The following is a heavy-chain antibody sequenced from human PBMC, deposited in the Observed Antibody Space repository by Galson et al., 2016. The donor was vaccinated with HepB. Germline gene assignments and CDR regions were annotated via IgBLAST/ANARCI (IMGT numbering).Heavy chain of an antibody. CDR3: APAAGRVRFVP. CDR2: INEDGSTE. Sequence: SLRLSCAASGFTFSSSAMSWVRQAPGKGLEWVASINEDGSTEYYRDSVKGRCTISRDNAKNSLYLQMNSLRADDTAVYYCAPAAGRVRFVPWGQGTLVTVSS. CDR1: GFTFSSSA. V-gene: IGHV3-7*03. D-gene: IGHD6-25*01. J-gene: IGHJ5*02.